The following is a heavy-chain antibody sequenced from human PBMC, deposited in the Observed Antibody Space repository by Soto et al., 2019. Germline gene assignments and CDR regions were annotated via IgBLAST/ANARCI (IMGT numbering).Heavy chain of an antibody. CDR2: IYSGGST. Sequence: PGGSLRLSCAASGFTVSSNYMSWVRQAPGKGLEWVSVIYSGGSTYYADSVKGRFTISRDNSKNTLYLQMNSLRAEDTAVYYCARVRYDSSGYGTYYFDYWGQGTLVTVSS. CDR1: GFTVSSNY. D-gene: IGHD3-22*01. J-gene: IGHJ4*02. CDR3: ARVRYDSSGYGTYYFDY. V-gene: IGHV3-53*01.